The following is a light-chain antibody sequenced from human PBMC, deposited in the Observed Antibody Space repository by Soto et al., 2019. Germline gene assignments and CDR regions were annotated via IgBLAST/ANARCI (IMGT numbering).Light chain of an antibody. Sequence: QSVLTQPPSASGTPGQRVTISCSGSNCNSGKNYVYWYRQLPGTAPKLLIYRNNQRPSGVPDRFSGSKSGTSASLAISGLRSEDEADYYCAAWDDSLSGHELFGGGTKLTVL. CDR1: NCNSGKNY. CDR3: AAWDDSLSGHEL. CDR2: RNN. J-gene: IGLJ2*01. V-gene: IGLV1-47*01.